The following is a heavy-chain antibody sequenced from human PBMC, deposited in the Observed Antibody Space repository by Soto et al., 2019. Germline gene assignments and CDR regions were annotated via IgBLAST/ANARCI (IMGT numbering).Heavy chain of an antibody. CDR1: GGSISTSDYY. CDR3: ARDPRRTRGWHFDL. V-gene: IGHV4-31*03. Sequence: QVQLQESGPGLVRPSQTLSLTCTVSGGSISTSDYYWSWIRQHPVRGLEWIGYVYFSGYTFYNPSFESRVVISVETSENRFSLKLTSVTAADTAVYYCARDPRRTRGWHFDLWGRGTLVTVSS. J-gene: IGHJ2*01. D-gene: IGHD3-10*01. CDR2: VYFSGYT.